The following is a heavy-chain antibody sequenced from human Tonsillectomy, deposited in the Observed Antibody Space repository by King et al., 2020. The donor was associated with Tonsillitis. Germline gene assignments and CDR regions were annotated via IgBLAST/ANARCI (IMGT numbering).Heavy chain of an antibody. V-gene: IGHV3-74*01. CDR3: ARSPXANWXDP. J-gene: IGHJ5*02. CDR2: INSDGNIT. Sequence: VQLVESGGGLVQPGGSLRLSCAASGFTFSIYWMHWVRQAPGKGLVWVSRINSDGNITTYADSVKGRFTISRDNAKNTLYLQMNSLRAEDTAVYYCARSPXANWXDPWGXGTLVTVXS. CDR1: GFTFSIYW.